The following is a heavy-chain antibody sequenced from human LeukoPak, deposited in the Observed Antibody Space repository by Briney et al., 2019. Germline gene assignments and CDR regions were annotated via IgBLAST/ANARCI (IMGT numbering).Heavy chain of an antibody. Sequence: ASVKVSCKVSGYTLTELSMLWVRQAPGKGLEWMGGFDPEDGETIYAQKFQGRVTMTEDTSTDTAYMELSSLRSEDTAVYYCATATHFFGVVIHNWFDPWGQGTLVTVSS. CDR3: ATATHFFGVVIHNWFDP. V-gene: IGHV1-24*01. CDR2: FDPEDGET. CDR1: GYTLTELS. D-gene: IGHD3-3*01. J-gene: IGHJ5*02.